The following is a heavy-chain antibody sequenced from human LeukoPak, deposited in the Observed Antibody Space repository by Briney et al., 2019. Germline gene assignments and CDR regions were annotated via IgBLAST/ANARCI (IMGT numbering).Heavy chain of an antibody. CDR1: GGSISSSNYY. Sequence: SESLSLTCTVSGGSISSSNYYWGWIRQPPGKGLEWIGSIYYSGSTYYNPSLKSRVTISVDTSKNQFSLNLSSVTAADTAVYYCAKDESTVLLWFGELLSRAGAEGYFDYWGQGTLVTVSS. J-gene: IGHJ4*02. D-gene: IGHD3-10*01. CDR2: IYYSGST. CDR3: AKDESTVLLWFGELLSRAGAEGYFDY. V-gene: IGHV4-39*02.